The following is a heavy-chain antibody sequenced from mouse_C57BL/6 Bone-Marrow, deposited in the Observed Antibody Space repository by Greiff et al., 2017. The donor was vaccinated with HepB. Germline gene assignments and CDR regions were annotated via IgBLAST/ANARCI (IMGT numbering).Heavy chain of an antibody. CDR1: GFTFTDYY. Sequence: EVKVVESGGGLVQPGGSLSLSCAASGFTFTDYYMSWVRQPPGKALEWLGFIRNKANGYTTEYSASVKGRFTISRDNSQSILYLQMNALRAEDSATYYCAREDYGSSLDYWGQGTTLTVSS. CDR3: AREDYGSSLDY. J-gene: IGHJ2*01. V-gene: IGHV7-3*01. CDR2: IRNKANGYTT. D-gene: IGHD1-1*01.